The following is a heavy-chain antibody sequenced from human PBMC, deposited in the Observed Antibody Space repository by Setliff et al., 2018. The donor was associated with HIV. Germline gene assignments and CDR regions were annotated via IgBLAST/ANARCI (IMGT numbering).Heavy chain of an antibody. CDR3: ARGTYYYDSSGFRDAFDI. Sequence: PSETLSLTCTVSDSGTYYWSWIRQPAGKGLEWIGRIYTSGSTNYNPSIKSRVTMSVDTSKNQFSLKLSSVTAADTAVYYCARGTYYYDSSGFRDAFDIWGQGTMVTVSS. V-gene: IGHV4-4*07. CDR1: DSGTYY. D-gene: IGHD3-22*01. J-gene: IGHJ3*02. CDR2: IYTSGST.